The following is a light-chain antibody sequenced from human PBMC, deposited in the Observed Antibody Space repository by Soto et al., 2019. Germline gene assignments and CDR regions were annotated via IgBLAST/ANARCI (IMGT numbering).Light chain of an antibody. CDR3: QQSYGTPLT. CDR2: AAS. Sequence: DMEMTQSPSSLSASVGDRVTITCRASQXIXNXLXWYQHKPGKVPKLLIYAASSLQSGVPTRFSGSGSGTHFTLTINSLQXEDFATYYCQQSYGTPLTFGGGTKIEIK. V-gene: IGKV1-39*01. J-gene: IGKJ4*01. CDR1: QXIXNX.